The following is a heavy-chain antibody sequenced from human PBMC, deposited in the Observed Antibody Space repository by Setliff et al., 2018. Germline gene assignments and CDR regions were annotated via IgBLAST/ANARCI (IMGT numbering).Heavy chain of an antibody. Sequence: SETLSITCAVYGESFSGHYWSWIRQPPGKGLEWIGEINHSGSTNYNPSLKSRMTISLDMSKNQFSLTLRSVTAADTAMYYCARGINSVSWTPKYWGRGTLVTVS. CDR2: INHSGST. V-gene: IGHV4-34*01. D-gene: IGHD6-13*01. J-gene: IGHJ4*02. CDR1: GESFSGHY. CDR3: ARGINSVSWTPKY.